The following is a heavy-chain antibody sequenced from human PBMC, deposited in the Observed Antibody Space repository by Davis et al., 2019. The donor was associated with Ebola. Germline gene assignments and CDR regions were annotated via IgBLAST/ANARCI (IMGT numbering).Heavy chain of an antibody. J-gene: IGHJ4*02. CDR1: GYTFTSYA. D-gene: IGHD6-19*01. V-gene: IGHV1-3*01. CDR3: ARGGWRHYYFDY. CDR2: TNAGNGNT. Sequence: ASVKVSCKASGYTFTSYAMHWVRQAPGHRLEWMGWTNAGNGNTKYSQKFQGRVTITRDTSASTAYMELSSLRSEDTAVYYCARGGWRHYYFDYWGQGTLVTVSS.